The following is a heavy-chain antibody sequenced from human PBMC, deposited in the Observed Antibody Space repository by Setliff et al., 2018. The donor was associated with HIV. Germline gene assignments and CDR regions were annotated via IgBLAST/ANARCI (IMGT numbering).Heavy chain of an antibody. V-gene: IGHV3-21*04. CDR3: ARVVDTALVKDY. D-gene: IGHD5-18*01. CDR2: ITSGSTYV. J-gene: IGHJ4*02. Sequence: PGGSLRLSCAASGFTFTDYTMNWVRQAPGKGLEWVSSITSGSTYVNYADSVKGRFSISRDNAKNSLYLQMNSLRAEDTAVYYCARVVDTALVKDYWGQGTLVTVSS. CDR1: GFTFTDYT.